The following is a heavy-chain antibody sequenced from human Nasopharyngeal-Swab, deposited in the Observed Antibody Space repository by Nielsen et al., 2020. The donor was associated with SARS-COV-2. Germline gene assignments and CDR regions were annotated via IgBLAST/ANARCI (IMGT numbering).Heavy chain of an antibody. Sequence: ASVKVSCKASGYTFTSYGISWVRQAPGQGLEWMGWISAYNGNTNYAQKLQGRVTMTTDTSTSIAYMELRSLRSDDTAVYYCARDPRGPQHIVVVTASDAFDIWGQGTMVTVSS. CDR3: ARDPRGPQHIVVVTASDAFDI. V-gene: IGHV1-18*01. CDR2: ISAYNGNT. CDR1: GYTFTSYG. J-gene: IGHJ3*02. D-gene: IGHD2-21*02.